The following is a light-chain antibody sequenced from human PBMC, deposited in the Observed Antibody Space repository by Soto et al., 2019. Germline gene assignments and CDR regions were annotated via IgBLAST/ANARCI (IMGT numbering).Light chain of an antibody. Sequence: DIQMTQSPSTLSASVGDRVTITCRASQSISTWLAWYQQKPGKAPKLLIYLASTLESGVPSRFSGSGSGTEFTLTISSLQPDDFATYYCLQFNSLFTFGPGTKVDIK. CDR3: LQFNSLFT. V-gene: IGKV1-5*03. CDR2: LAS. J-gene: IGKJ3*01. CDR1: QSISTW.